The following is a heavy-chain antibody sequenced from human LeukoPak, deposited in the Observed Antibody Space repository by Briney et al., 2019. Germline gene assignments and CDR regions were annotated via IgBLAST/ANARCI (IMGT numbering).Heavy chain of an antibody. CDR3: ARHHYATDY. D-gene: IGHD2-2*01. CDR2: MYPGDSDA. CDR1: GYSFTNYW. J-gene: IGHJ4*02. V-gene: IGHV5-51*01. Sequence: GESLKISCRGSGYSFTNYWIGWVRQMPGKGRDGMGIMYPGDSDARYSPSFQGQVTFSADKSINTAYLQWSSLKASDTAIYYCARHHYATDYWGQGTLVTVSS.